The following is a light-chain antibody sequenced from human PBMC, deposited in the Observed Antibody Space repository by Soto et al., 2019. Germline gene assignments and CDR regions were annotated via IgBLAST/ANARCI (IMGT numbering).Light chain of an antibody. V-gene: IGKV3-20*01. J-gene: IGKJ1*01. CDR1: HSVSSSY. CDR2: DAS. Sequence: IVLTQSPGTLSLSPGERATLSCRASHSVSSSYLAWYQQKPGQAPRLLIYDASSRAAAIPDRFSGSGSGKYFTFTITRREPEDFAVYYCHEYGSPPRAFGQGTKVEI. CDR3: HEYGSPPRA.